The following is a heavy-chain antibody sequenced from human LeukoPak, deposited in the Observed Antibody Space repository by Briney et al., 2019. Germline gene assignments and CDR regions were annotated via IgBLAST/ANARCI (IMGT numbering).Heavy chain of an antibody. Sequence: GGSLRLSCAASGFTFSSYWMSWVRQAPGKGLEWVANIKQDGSEKYYVDSVKGRFTISRDNAKNSLYLQMNSLRAEDTAVYYCAREDVLLWSGELSKKSDYWGQGTLVTVSS. J-gene: IGHJ4*02. CDR2: IKQDGSEK. V-gene: IGHV3-7*01. CDR3: AREDVLLWSGELSKKSDY. D-gene: IGHD3-10*01. CDR1: GFTFSSYW.